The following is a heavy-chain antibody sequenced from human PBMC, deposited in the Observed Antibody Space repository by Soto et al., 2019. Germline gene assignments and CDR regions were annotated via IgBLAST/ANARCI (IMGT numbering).Heavy chain of an antibody. Sequence: ETLSLTCTVSGGSVSSGSYYWSWIRQPPGKGLEWIGYIYYSGSTNYNPSLKSRVTISVDTSKNQFSLKLSSVTAADTAVYYCARPSSTMVRGVIRTQYYFDYWGQGTLVTVSS. J-gene: IGHJ4*02. CDR3: ARPSSTMVRGVIRTQYYFDY. V-gene: IGHV4-61*01. D-gene: IGHD3-10*01. CDR1: GGSVSSGSYY. CDR2: IYYSGST.